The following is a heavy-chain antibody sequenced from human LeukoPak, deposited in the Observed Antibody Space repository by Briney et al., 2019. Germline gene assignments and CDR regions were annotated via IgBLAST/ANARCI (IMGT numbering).Heavy chain of an antibody. CDR1: GGSISIYY. D-gene: IGHD3-22*01. Sequence: SETLSLTCTVSGGSISIYYWSWIRQPPGKGLECIGYIYYSGSTNYNPSLKSRVTISVDTSKNQFSLKLSSVTAADTAVYYCARRTYFYDSSGYYFDYWGQGTLVTVSS. CDR3: ARRTYFYDSSGYYFDY. V-gene: IGHV4-59*01. J-gene: IGHJ4*02. CDR2: IYYSGST.